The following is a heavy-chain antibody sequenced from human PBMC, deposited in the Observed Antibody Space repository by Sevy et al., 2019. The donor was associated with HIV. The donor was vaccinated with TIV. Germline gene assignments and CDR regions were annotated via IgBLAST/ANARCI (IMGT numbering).Heavy chain of an antibody. J-gene: IGHJ3*02. CDR2: IYYSGTT. V-gene: IGHV4-39*01. CDR3: ARTYFGSESYSAFDI. CDR1: GDSISRSNFY. D-gene: IGHD3-10*01. Sequence: SETLSLTCAVSGDSISRSNFYWGWIRQPPGKGLEWIGNIYYSGTTYSNPSLESRVTMSIDTSNNQFSLNLSSVIAADTALHYCARTYFGSESYSAFDIWGQGTMVTVSS.